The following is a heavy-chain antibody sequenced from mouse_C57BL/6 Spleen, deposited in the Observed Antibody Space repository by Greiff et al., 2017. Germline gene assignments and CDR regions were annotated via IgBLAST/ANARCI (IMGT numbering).Heavy chain of an antibody. Sequence: VQLQESGAELARPGASVKLSCKASGYTFTSYGISWVKQRTGQGLEWIGEIYPRSGNTYYNEKFKGKATLTADKSSSTAYMELRSLTSEDSAVYFCARSGYDAHYYAMDYWGQGTSVTVSS. CDR3: ARSGYDAHYYAMDY. D-gene: IGHD2-2*01. CDR1: GYTFTSYG. J-gene: IGHJ4*01. V-gene: IGHV1-81*01. CDR2: IYPRSGNT.